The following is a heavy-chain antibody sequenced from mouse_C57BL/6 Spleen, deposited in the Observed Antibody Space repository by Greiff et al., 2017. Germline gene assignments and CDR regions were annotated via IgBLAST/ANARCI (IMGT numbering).Heavy chain of an antibody. Sequence: EVQGVESGGGLVKPGGSLKLSCAASGFTFSSYAMSWVRQTPEKRLEWVATISDGGSYTYYPDNVKGRFTISRDNAKNNLYLQMSHLKSEDTAMYYCARGGITTRAMDYWGQGTSVTVSS. V-gene: IGHV5-4*01. CDR2: ISDGGSYT. J-gene: IGHJ4*01. CDR1: GFTFSSYA. D-gene: IGHD2-4*01. CDR3: ARGGITTRAMDY.